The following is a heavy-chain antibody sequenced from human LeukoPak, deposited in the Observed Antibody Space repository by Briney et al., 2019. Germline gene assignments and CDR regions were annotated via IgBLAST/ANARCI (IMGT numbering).Heavy chain of an antibody. D-gene: IGHD4-23*01. J-gene: IGHJ4*02. V-gene: IGHV3-23*01. CDR1: GFIFSNYA. CDR3: GNGYFFDY. Sequence: GGSLRLSCAASGFIFSNYAMSWVRQAPGKGLEWVSAISGSGDTSFYADSVKGRFTISRDNSKNTLYLQMNSLSAEDTAVYFRGNGYFFDYWGQGTLVTVSS. CDR2: ISGSGDTS.